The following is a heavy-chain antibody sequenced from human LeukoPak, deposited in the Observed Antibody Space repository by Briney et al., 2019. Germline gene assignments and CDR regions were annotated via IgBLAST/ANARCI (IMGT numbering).Heavy chain of an antibody. CDR1: GYTFTGYY. CDR2: INPNSGGT. CDR3: ARDGGNYYDSSGHY. J-gene: IGHJ4*02. V-gene: IGHV1-2*02. D-gene: IGHD3-22*01. Sequence: ASVKVSCKAPGYTFTGYYMHWVRQAPGQGLEWVGWINPNSGGTNYAQKFQGRVTMTRDTSISTAYMELSRLRSDDTAVYYCARDGGNYYDSSGHYWGQGTLVTVSS.